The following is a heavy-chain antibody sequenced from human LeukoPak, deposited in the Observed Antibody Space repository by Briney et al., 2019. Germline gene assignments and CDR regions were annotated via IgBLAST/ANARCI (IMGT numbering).Heavy chain of an antibody. V-gene: IGHV4-59*12. CDR3: ARDNPRADFWSGYSPYWYFDL. CDR2: VFYSGST. J-gene: IGHJ2*01. Sequence: SETLSLTCTVSGASITSYYWSWIRQPPGKGLEWIGYVFYSGSTNYNPSLQSRVTISLDTSNNQFSLKLSSVTAADTAVYYCARDNPRADFWSGYSPYWYFDLWGRGTLVTVSS. CDR1: GASITSYY. D-gene: IGHD3-3*01.